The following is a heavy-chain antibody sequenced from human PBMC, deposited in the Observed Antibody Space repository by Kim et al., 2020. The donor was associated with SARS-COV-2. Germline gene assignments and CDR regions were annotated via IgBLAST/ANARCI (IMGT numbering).Heavy chain of an antibody. D-gene: IGHD3-10*01. V-gene: IGHV3-53*04. Sequence: VKSRFTIARHNSNNTLYLQMNSLRAEDTAVYYCARNDYGSGSYYFYGMDVWGQGTTVTVSS. J-gene: IGHJ6*02. CDR3: ARNDYGSGSYYFYGMDV.